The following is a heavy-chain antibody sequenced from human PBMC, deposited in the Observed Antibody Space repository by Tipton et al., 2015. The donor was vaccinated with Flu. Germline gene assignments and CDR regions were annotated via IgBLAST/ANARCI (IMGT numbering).Heavy chain of an antibody. V-gene: IGHV5-51*01. CDR3: ARNMAAAGHYDAFDF. CDR1: GFSFTKYW. D-gene: IGHD6-13*01. CDR2: IYPAGSDT. Sequence: QLVQSGAEVKKPGESLKISCKGSGFSFTKYWIGWVRQMPGKGLEWMGIIYPAGSDTKYSPSFEGHVTISVDRSTGSAYLHWTSLKASDSAMYYCARNMAAAGHYDAFDFWGQGTMVTVSS. J-gene: IGHJ3*01.